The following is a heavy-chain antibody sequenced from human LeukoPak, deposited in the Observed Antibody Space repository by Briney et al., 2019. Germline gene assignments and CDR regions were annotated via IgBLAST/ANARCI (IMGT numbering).Heavy chain of an antibody. CDR2: VRYDGSKK. J-gene: IGHJ6*03. CDR3: ARDSPYYYYMDV. Sequence: GGPLSLSCAASGFTFNKYGMHWVRQAPGKELEWVAFVRYDGSKKYYADSVEGRFTISRDDSKNTVYLQMNSLRVDDTAVYYCARDSPYYYYMDVWGKGTTVTVSS. V-gene: IGHV3-30*02. CDR1: GFTFNKYG.